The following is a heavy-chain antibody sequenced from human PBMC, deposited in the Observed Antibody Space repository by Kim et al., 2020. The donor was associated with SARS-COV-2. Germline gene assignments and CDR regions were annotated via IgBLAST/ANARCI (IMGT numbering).Heavy chain of an antibody. J-gene: IGHJ4*01. CDR1: GGTFGTYA. Sequence: SVKVSCKLSGGTFGTYALSWVRQAPGQGLEWMGGIIPIHGTTNYARHFQGRLTVSADEPPTTAFMELSSLRSEDTAVYFWAIGRGCTSGSCCTRENVDY. D-gene: IGHD2-15*01. CDR3: AIGRGCTSGSCCTRENVDY. V-gene: IGHV1-69*13. CDR2: IIPIHGTT.